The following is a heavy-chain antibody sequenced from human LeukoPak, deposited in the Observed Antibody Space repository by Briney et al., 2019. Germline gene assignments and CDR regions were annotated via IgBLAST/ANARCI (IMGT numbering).Heavy chain of an antibody. Sequence: SETLSLTCTVSGGSISSGSYYWGWIRQPPGKGLEWIGSIYYSGSTYYNPSLKSRVTISVDTSKNQFSLKLSSVTAADTAVYYCASLPTIFGVESDYWGQGTLVTVSS. CDR2: IYYSGST. CDR3: ASLPTIFGVESDY. V-gene: IGHV4-39*01. J-gene: IGHJ4*02. D-gene: IGHD3-3*01. CDR1: GGSISSGSYY.